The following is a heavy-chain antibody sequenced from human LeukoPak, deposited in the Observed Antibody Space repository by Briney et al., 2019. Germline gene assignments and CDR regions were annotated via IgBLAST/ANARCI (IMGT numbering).Heavy chain of an antibody. V-gene: IGHV4-39*07. Sequence: SETLSLTCTVSGGSISSSSYYWGWIRQPPGKGLEWIGEINHSGSTNYNPSLKSRVTISVDTSKNQFSLKLSSVTAADTAVYYCARLGSAAPYYFDYWGQGTLVTVSS. D-gene: IGHD2-2*01. CDR3: ARLGSAAPYYFDY. CDR1: GGSISSSSYY. CDR2: INHSGST. J-gene: IGHJ4*02.